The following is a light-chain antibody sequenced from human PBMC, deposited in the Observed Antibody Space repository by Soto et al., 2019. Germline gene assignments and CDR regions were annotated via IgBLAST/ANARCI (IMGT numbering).Light chain of an antibody. CDR3: QQYGSSPRT. CDR1: QSVSSSY. CDR2: GAS. Sequence: EIVLAQSPGPPSLSPGERAPLSCRASQSVSSSYLAWYQQKPGQAPRLLIYGASSRATGIPDRFSGSGSGTDFTLTISRLEPEDFAVYYCQQYGSSPRTFGQGTKVDIK. J-gene: IGKJ1*01. V-gene: IGKV3-20*01.